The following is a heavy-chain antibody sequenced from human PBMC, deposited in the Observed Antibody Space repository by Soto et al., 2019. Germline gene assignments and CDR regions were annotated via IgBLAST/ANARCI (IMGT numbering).Heavy chain of an antibody. CDR1: GYTFTSYY. Sequence: ASVKVSCKASGYTFTSYYMHWVRQAPGQGLEWMGIINPSNSTTYAQKFQGRVTMTRDTSTSTVYMELSSLRSEDTAVYYCATVYCSGGSCYSIDYWAQGTLVPVSS. D-gene: IGHD2-15*01. CDR2: INPSNST. J-gene: IGHJ4*02. V-gene: IGHV1-46*03. CDR3: ATVYCSGGSCYSIDY.